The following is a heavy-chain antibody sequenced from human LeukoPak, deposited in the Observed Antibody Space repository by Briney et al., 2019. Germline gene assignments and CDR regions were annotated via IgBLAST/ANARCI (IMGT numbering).Heavy chain of an antibody. CDR2: IYTSGST. J-gene: IGHJ4*02. V-gene: IGHV4-4*07. CDR1: GGSISSYY. CDR3: ARDRNDFWSGYSLDY. D-gene: IGHD3-3*01. Sequence: SETLSLTCTVSGGSISSYYWSWIRQPPGKGLEWIGRIYTSGSTNYNPSLKSRVTMSVDTSKNQFSLKLSSVTAADTAVYYCARDRNDFWSGYSLDYWGQGTLVTVSS.